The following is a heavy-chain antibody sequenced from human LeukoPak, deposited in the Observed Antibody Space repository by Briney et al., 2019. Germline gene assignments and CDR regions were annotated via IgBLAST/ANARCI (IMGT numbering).Heavy chain of an antibody. J-gene: IGHJ4*02. CDR1: GCTFSSYG. CDR3: ARVVSGGYSSIDY. V-gene: IGHV3-33*01. D-gene: IGHD5-18*01. Sequence: PGRSLRLSCAASGCTFSSYGMHWVRQAPGKGLEWVAVIWYDGSNKYYADSVKGRFTISRDNSKNTLYLQMNSLRAEDTAVYYCARVVSGGYSSIDYWGQGTLVTVSS. CDR2: IWYDGSNK.